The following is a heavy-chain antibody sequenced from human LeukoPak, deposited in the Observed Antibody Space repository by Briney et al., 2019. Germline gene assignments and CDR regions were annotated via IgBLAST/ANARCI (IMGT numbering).Heavy chain of an antibody. CDR3: ARRLIAATGTGSWVFDY. D-gene: IGHD6-13*01. CDR2: IYYSGST. V-gene: IGHV4-39*01. Sequence: SETLSLTCVVSGDSISSSSYFWGWIRQPPGKGLEWIGSIYYSGSTYYNPSLKSRVTISVDTSKNQFSLKLSSVTAADTAVYYCARRLIAATGTGSWVFDYWGQGIPVIVSS. J-gene: IGHJ4*02. CDR1: GDSISSSSYF.